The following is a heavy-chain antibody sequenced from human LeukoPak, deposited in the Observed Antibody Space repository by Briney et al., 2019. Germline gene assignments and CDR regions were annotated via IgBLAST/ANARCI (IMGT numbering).Heavy chain of an antibody. D-gene: IGHD3-22*01. CDR2: INPNSGGT. CDR1: GYTFTGYY. J-gene: IGHJ4*02. Sequence: EASVKVSCKASGYTFTGYYMHWVRQAPGQGLEWMGWINPNSGGTNYAQKFQGRVTITADKSTSTAYMELSSLRSEDTAVYYCATLDYYDSSGYGGWGQGTLVTVSS. CDR3: ATLDYYDSSGYGG. V-gene: IGHV1-2*02.